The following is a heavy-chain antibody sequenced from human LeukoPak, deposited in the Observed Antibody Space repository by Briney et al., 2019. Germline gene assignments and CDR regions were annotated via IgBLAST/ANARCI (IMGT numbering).Heavy chain of an antibody. V-gene: IGHV4-31*03. J-gene: IGHJ4*02. CDR3: ARGFLEWLFFDY. CDR2: IYYSGST. D-gene: IGHD3-3*01. Sequence: TLSLTCTVSGGSISSGGYYWRWIRPHPGKGLEWIGYIYYSGSTYYNPSLKSRVTISVDTSKNQFSLKLSSVTAADTAVYYCARGFLEWLFFDYWGQGTLVTVSS. CDR1: GGSISSGGYY.